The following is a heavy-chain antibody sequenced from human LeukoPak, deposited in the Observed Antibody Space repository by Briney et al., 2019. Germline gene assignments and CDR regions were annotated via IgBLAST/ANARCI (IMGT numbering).Heavy chain of an antibody. CDR1: GFTFSSYG. CDR2: ISYDGSNK. V-gene: IGHV3-30*18. J-gene: IGHJ6*02. CDR3: AKGVHYYGSGSYYYYGMDV. D-gene: IGHD3-10*01. Sequence: GRSLRLSCAASGFTFSSYGMHWVRQAPGKGLEWVAVISYDGSNKYYADSVKGRFTISRDNSKNTLYLQMNSLRAEDMAVYYCAKGVHYYGSGSYYYYGMDVWGQGTTVTVSS.